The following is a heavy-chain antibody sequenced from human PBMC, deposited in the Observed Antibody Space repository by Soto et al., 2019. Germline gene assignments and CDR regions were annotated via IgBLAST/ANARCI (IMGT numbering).Heavy chain of an antibody. D-gene: IGHD5-12*01. CDR2: IHFSGDT. J-gene: IGHJ4*02. V-gene: IGHV4-31*03. Sequence: QVQLQESGPGLVEPSQTLSLTCTVSGGSISGGGFYWSWIRQHPGKGLEWIGYIHFSGDTYYNPSLQSRVTISVDTSKNQFSLKPTSLTAADTAVYFCARGADGYKLGNYWGQGTLVTVSS. CDR3: ARGADGYKLGNY. CDR1: GGSISGGGFY.